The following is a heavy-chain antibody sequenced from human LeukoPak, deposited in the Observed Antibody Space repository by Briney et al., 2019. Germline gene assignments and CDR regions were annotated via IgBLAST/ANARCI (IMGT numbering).Heavy chain of an antibody. CDR1: GGSISSDDYS. D-gene: IGHD5-18*01. V-gene: IGHV4-30-4*01. CDR2: IYYSGTT. Sequence: SQTLSLTCTVSGGSISSDDYSWSWIRQAPGKGLEWIGHIYYSGTTSYNPSLKSRVTISVDTSKNHFSLKLSSVTVADAAVYYCARDSPERGYSYGPDYWGQGTLVTVSS. J-gene: IGHJ4*02. CDR3: ARDSPERGYSYGPDY.